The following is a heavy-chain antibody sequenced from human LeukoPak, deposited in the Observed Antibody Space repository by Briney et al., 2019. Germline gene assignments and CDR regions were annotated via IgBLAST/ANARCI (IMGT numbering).Heavy chain of an antibody. J-gene: IGHJ4*02. V-gene: IGHV3-74*01. Sequence: GGSLRLSCAASGFRFSDYWMHWVRQGPGKGPEWLSRTSKDGSDTFYADAAKGRFTASRDNAKNTVYLQVTNVRPEDTAVYFCARGGYSGSYYRFSWGQGTLVTVAS. CDR1: GFRFSDYW. D-gene: IGHD6-25*01. CDR3: ARGGYSGSYYRFS. CDR2: TSKDGSDT.